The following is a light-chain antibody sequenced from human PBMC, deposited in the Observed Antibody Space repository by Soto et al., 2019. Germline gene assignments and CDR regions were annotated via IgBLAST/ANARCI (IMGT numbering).Light chain of an antibody. CDR1: QSVSSSY. Sequence: EIVLTQSPGTLSLSPGERATLSCRASQSVSSSYLAWYQQKPGQAPRLLIYGTSGSATGIPDRFSGSGSGTDFTLTMSRLEPEDFAVYYCQQYGSSITFGQGTRLEIK. V-gene: IGKV3-20*01. CDR2: GTS. CDR3: QQYGSSIT. J-gene: IGKJ5*01.